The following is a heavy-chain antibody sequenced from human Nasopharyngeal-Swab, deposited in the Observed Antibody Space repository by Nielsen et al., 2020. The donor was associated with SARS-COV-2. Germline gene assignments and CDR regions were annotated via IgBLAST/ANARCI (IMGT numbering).Heavy chain of an antibody. CDR3: ARGLSGIVPAPILGLGPYYYYYMDV. Sequence: WIRQPPGKGPEWIAEINHSGSTHYNPSLKSRVTLSVDTSMNQVSLEVSSVTAADTAVYYCARGLSGIVPAPILGLGPYYYYYMDVWGKGTTVTVSS. CDR2: INHSGST. J-gene: IGHJ6*03. D-gene: IGHD2-2*01. V-gene: IGHV4-34*01.